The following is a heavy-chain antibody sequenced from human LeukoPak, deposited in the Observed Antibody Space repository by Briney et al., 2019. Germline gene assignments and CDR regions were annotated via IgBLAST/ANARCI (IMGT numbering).Heavy chain of an antibody. J-gene: IGHJ3*02. Sequence: GGSLRLSCAASGFTFSDYYMSWIRQAPGKGLEWVSYISSSGSTIYYADSVKGRFTISSDNAKDSAYLQINTRTAEDTAVYYCARPPLYDAFDIWGHGTMVTVSS. CDR3: ARPPLYDAFDI. CDR2: ISSSGSTI. CDR1: GFTFSDYY. V-gene: IGHV3-11*01.